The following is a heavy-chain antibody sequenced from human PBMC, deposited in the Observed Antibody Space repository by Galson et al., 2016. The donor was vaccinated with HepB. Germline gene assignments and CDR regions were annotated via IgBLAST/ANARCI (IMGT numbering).Heavy chain of an antibody. CDR1: GDSVSSNSAA. CDR2: TYCRSKWYN. Sequence: CAISGDSVSSNSAAWTWIRQSPLRGLEWLGGTYCRSKWYNDYAVSMKSRISIHPDTSKNQFSLQLNSVTPEDTAVYYCARVRCSTFRCQNWFDPWGQGTLVTVSS. J-gene: IGHJ5*02. D-gene: IGHD2/OR15-2a*01. V-gene: IGHV6-1*01. CDR3: ARVRCSTFRCQNWFDP.